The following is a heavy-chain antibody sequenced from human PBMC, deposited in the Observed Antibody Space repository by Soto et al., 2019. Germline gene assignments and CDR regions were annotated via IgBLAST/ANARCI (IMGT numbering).Heavy chain of an antibody. D-gene: IGHD3-10*01. Sequence: QVRLQESGPGLVKPSQTLSLTCTVSGGSVTSANYYCNWVRQLPGKGLEWIGYNQYTGNPFYNPSLKSRVSISVDTSKNQFSLKLSSVTAADTAVYYCATGDLTAGELFFGYWGQGILVTVSP. CDR1: GGSVTSANYY. J-gene: IGHJ4*02. CDR2: NQYTGNP. CDR3: ATGDLTAGELFFGY. V-gene: IGHV4-31*04.